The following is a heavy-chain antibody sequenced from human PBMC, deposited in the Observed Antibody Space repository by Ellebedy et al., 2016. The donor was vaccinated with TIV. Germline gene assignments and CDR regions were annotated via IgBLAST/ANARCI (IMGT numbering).Heavy chain of an antibody. V-gene: IGHV1-69*13. D-gene: IGHD3-22*01. CDR3: ARGDYYDSRNLNY. CDR2: IIPIFGTA. Sequence: ASVKVSCKAPGGTFSSYAISWVRQAPGQGLEWMGGIIPIFGTANYAQKFQGRVTITADESTSTAYMELSSLRSEDTAVYYCARGDYYDSRNLNYWGQGTLVTVSS. J-gene: IGHJ4*02. CDR1: GGTFSSYA.